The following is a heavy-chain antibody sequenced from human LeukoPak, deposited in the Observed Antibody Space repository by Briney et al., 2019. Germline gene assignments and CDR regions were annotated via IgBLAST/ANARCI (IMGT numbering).Heavy chain of an antibody. CDR1: GFTFSSYA. D-gene: IGHD2-2*01. CDR3: AKDQSSRCSSTSCYTYYGMDV. Sequence: GSLRLSCAASGFTFSSYAMSWVRQAPGKGLEWVSVISGSGGSTYYADSVKGRFTISRDNSKNTLSVQMNSLRAEDTAIYYCAKDQSSRCSSTSCYTYYGMDVWGQGTTVTVSS. J-gene: IGHJ6*02. CDR2: ISGSGGST. V-gene: IGHV3-23*01.